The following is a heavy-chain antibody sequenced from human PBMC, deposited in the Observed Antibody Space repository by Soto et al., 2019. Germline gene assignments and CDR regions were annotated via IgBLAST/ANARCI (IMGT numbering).Heavy chain of an antibody. J-gene: IGHJ6*02. D-gene: IGHD2-2*01. Sequence: QVQLVQSGAEVKKPGSSVKVSCKASGGTFSSYAISWVRQAPGQGLEWMGGIIPISDTTNYAQKFQGRVRITADESTSTAYMELSSLRSEDTAVYYCARSQGSSTSLEIYYYYCYGMDGWGQGTTVTVSS. V-gene: IGHV1-69*01. CDR2: IIPISDTT. CDR3: ARSQGSSTSLEIYYYYCYGMDG. CDR1: GGTFSSYA.